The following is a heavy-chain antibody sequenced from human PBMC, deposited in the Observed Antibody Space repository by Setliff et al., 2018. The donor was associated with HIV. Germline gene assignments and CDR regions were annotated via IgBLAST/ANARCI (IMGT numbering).Heavy chain of an antibody. CDR1: GGSFSGYY. CDR2: INHHKHT. D-gene: IGHD6-6*01. Sequence: PSETLSLTCAVYGGSFSGYYWSWIRQPPGKGLEWIGEINHHKHTNYNPSLKSRVTMSVDTSKNQFSLKLSSVTAADTAVYYCARRYRIAARPKWFDPWGQGTLVTVSS. CDR3: ARRYRIAARPKWFDP. J-gene: IGHJ5*02. V-gene: IGHV4-34*01.